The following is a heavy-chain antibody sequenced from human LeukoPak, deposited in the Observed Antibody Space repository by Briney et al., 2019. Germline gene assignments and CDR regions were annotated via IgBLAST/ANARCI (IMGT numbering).Heavy chain of an antibody. CDR1: GYSISSGYY. J-gene: IGHJ4*02. V-gene: IGHV4-38-2*01. D-gene: IGHD6-19*01. Sequence: SETLSLTCAVSGYSISSGYYWGWIRQAPGRGLEWIGFIYHTGNTYYNPSFKSRVIISVDTSTNQFSLKLSSVTAADTAVYHCARGDRGSGWPFDYWGQGTLVTVSS. CDR2: IYHTGNT. CDR3: ARGDRGSGWPFDY.